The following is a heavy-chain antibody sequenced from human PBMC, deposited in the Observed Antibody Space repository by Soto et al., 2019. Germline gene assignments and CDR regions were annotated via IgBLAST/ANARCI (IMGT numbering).Heavy chain of an antibody. CDR1: GFSLSTSGVG. V-gene: IGHV2-5*02. CDR3: AHVTLTIFGVVTPFDP. CDR2: IYWDDDK. Sequence: QITLKESGPTLVKPTQTLTLTCTFSGFSLSTSGVGVGWIRQPPGKALEWLALIYWDDDKRYSPSLKRRLTIAMDTSKKQVVLTMTNMDPVDTATYYCAHVTLTIFGVVTPFDPWCQGTLVTFSS. J-gene: IGHJ5*02. D-gene: IGHD3-3*01.